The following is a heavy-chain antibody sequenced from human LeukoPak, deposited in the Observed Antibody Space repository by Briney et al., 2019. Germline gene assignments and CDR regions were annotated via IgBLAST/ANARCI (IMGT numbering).Heavy chain of an antibody. J-gene: IGHJ6*03. D-gene: IGHD3-22*01. Sequence: PGGSLRLSCAASGFTFSGSAMHWVRQASGKGLEWVGRIRSKANSYATAYAASVKGRFTISRDDSKNTAYLQMNSLKTEDTAVYYCTRQIDYDSSGYPVYYYYMDVWGKGTTVTISS. V-gene: IGHV3-73*01. CDR2: IRSKANSYAT. CDR3: TRQIDYDSSGYPVYYYYMDV. CDR1: GFTFSGSA.